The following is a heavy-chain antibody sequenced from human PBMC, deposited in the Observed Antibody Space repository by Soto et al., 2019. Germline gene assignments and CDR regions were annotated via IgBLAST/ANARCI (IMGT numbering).Heavy chain of an antibody. CDR1: GYTFSSYG. CDR3: ARGGYYESSGSRNYHYYGMNV. D-gene: IGHD3-22*01. J-gene: IGHJ6*02. V-gene: IGHV1-18*04. CDR2: ISPYDGNR. Sequence: QAQLMQSGAEVKRPGASVKVSCRSSGYTFSSYGISWVRQAPGQGLEWLGWISPYDGNRNYAQTLQGRVYMTTDTSANTAYMELRSLRVDDTAKYYCARGGYYESSGSRNYHYYGMNVWGQGTTVTVSS.